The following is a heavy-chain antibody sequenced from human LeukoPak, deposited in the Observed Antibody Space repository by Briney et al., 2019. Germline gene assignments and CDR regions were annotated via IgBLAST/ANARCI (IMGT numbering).Heavy chain of an antibody. CDR2: ISSSGGST. J-gene: IGHJ3*02. D-gene: IGHD3-9*01. V-gene: IGHV3-64D*06. CDR3: VKSAGFDWLSPLDAFDI. Sequence: GGSLRLSCAVSGFTFSSYWMHWVRQAPGEGLEYVSAISSSGGSTYYADSVKGRFTISRDNSKDTLYLQMSSLRAEDTTVYYCVKSAGFDWLSPLDAFDIWGQGTMVTVSS. CDR1: GFTFSSYW.